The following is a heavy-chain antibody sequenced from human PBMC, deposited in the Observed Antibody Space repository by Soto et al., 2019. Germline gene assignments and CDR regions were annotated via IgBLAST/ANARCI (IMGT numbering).Heavy chain of an antibody. CDR3: AKGLYGGDIYSSGWYFDY. CDR1: GFTLSSLW. Sequence: GGSLRLSCAASGFTLSSLWMHWVRQDPGKGLEWVSGVSGSGGSTHYADSVKGRFTISRDNSKNTLYLQMNSLRAEDTAVYYCAKGLYGGDIYSSGWYFDYWGQGTLVTVSS. J-gene: IGHJ4*02. D-gene: IGHD6-19*01. V-gene: IGHV3-23*01. CDR2: VSGSGGST.